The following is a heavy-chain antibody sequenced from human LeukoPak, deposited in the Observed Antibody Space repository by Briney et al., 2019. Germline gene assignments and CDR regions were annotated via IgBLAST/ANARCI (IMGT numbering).Heavy chain of an antibody. CDR1: GFTFRDYA. CDR3: ARAFNYDFWSGLF. D-gene: IGHD3-3*01. CDR2: ISSDGSTK. Sequence: GRSLRLSCVASGFTFRDYAMHWVRQAPGKGLQWVALISSDGSTKYYADSVTGRFTISRDNSENTLFLQVDSLTTNDTAMYHCARAFNYDFWSGLFWGQGTLVTVSS. J-gene: IGHJ4*02. V-gene: IGHV3-30-3*01.